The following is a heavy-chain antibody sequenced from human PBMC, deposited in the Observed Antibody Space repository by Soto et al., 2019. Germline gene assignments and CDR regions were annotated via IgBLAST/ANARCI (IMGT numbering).Heavy chain of an antibody. CDR1: GYTFTSYG. D-gene: IGHD3-22*01. CDR2: ISAYNGNT. V-gene: IGHV1-18*01. Sequence: ASVKVSCKASGYTFTSYGISWVRQAPGQGLEWMGWISAYNGNTNYAQKLQGRVTMTTDTSTSTAYMELRSLRSDDTAVYYCARVSYYDSSGYYPFDYWGQGSLVTGSS. CDR3: ARVSYYDSSGYYPFDY. J-gene: IGHJ4*02.